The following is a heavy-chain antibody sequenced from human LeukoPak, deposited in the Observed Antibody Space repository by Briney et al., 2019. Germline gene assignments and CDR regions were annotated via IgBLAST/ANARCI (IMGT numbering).Heavy chain of an antibody. V-gene: IGHV3-30*04. CDR2: ISYDGSNK. CDR1: GFTFSSYA. CDR3: ARDGFDY. Sequence: GGSLRLSCAASGFTFSSYAMHWVRQAPGKGLEWVAVISYDGSNKYYADSVKGRFTISRDNSKNTLYLQMNSLRAEDTAVYYCARDGFDYWSQGTLVTVSS. J-gene: IGHJ4*02.